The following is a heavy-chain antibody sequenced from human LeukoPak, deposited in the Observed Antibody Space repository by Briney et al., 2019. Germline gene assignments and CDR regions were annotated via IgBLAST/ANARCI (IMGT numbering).Heavy chain of an antibody. CDR3: AREQYYYGSGSSVDY. J-gene: IGHJ4*02. V-gene: IGHV1-18*01. D-gene: IGHD3-10*01. Sequence: ASVKVSCKASGYTFTSYGISWVRQAPGQGLEWMGWISAYNGNTNYAQKLQGRVTMTTDTSTSTAYMELRSLRSDDTAVYYCAREQYYYGSGSSVDYWGQGTLVTVSS. CDR2: ISAYNGNT. CDR1: GYTFTSYG.